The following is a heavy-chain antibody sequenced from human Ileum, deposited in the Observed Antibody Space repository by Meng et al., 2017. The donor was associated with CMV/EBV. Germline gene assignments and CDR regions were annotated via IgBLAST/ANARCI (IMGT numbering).Heavy chain of an antibody. D-gene: IGHD2-15*01. Sequence: QMRRQGPGPGMVKPAGPLSRPCTASGDPIRSGSPSWAWFRQPPGKGLEWIGYIYYSGSTYYNPSLKSRVTISVDTSKNQFSLKLSSVTAADTAVYYCASHVSSGGLYYWGQGTLVTVSS. CDR3: ASHVSSGGLYY. CDR1: GDPIRSGSPS. CDR2: IYYSGST. V-gene: IGHV4-30-4*02. J-gene: IGHJ4*02.